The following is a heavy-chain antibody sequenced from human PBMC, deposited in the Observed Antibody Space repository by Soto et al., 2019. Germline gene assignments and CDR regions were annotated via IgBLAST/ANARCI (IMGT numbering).Heavy chain of an antibody. CDR2: ISGSGGST. CDR3: AKDWINGSGSYYKEYTWFDP. CDR1: GFTFSRYA. V-gene: IGHV3-23*01. D-gene: IGHD3-10*01. Sequence: EVQLLESGGGLVQPGGSLRLSCAASGFTFSRYAVSWVRQAPGKGLEWVSAISGSGGSTYYADSVKGRFTISRDNSKNTLYLQMNSLRAEDTAVYYCAKDWINGSGSYYKEYTWFDPWGQGTLVTVSS. J-gene: IGHJ5*02.